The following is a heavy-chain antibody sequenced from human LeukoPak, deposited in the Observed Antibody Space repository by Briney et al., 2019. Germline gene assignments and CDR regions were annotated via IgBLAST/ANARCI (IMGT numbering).Heavy chain of an antibody. Sequence: PGGSLRLSCAASGFTVSSNYMSWVRQAPGKGLEWVANIKQDGSEKYYVDSVKGRFTISRDNAKNSLYLQMNSLRAEDTAVYYCARARKPVLRYFDVAWGQGTLVTVSS. CDR3: ARARKPVLRYFDVA. J-gene: IGHJ5*02. V-gene: IGHV3-7*01. D-gene: IGHD3-9*01. CDR1: GFTVSSNY. CDR2: IKQDGSEK.